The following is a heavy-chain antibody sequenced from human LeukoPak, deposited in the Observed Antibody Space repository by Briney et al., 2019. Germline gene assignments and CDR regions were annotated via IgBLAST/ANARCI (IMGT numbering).Heavy chain of an antibody. V-gene: IGHV3-33*01. CDR3: ARDIDYYGMDV. D-gene: IGHD3-16*02. CDR2: IWYGGGNK. J-gene: IGHJ6*02. CDR1: GFTFSTHG. Sequence: GRSLRLSCAASGFTFSTHGMHWVRQAPGKGLEWVAVIWYGGGNKLYGDSVKGRFTVSRDNSKNTLFLQMLSLRAEDTAVYFCARDIDYYGMDVWGQGTTVTVSS.